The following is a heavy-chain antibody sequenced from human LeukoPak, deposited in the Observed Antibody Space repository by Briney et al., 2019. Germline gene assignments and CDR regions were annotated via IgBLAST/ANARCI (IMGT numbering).Heavy chain of an antibody. V-gene: IGHV3-11*01. CDR1: GFTFSDYY. J-gene: IGHJ4*02. Sequence: GGSLRLSCAASGFTFSDYYMSWIRQAPGKGLEWVSYISSSGSSISHADSVKGRFTISRDNAKNSLYLQMNSLRAEDTAVYYCARALRYYHDSSGYYNLDYWGQGTLVTVSS. D-gene: IGHD3-22*01. CDR3: ARALRYYHDSSGYYNLDY. CDR2: ISSSGSSI.